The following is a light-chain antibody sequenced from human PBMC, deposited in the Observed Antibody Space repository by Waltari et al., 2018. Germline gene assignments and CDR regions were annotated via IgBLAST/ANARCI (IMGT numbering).Light chain of an antibody. Sequence: QSMLTQPPPVAGAPGQRVTISSTGRDPNTGAHYKLHWYRQLPGRAPELLISTNTNRASGVPDRFSGSKSGTSASLTITGLQAEDEADYYCQSYDISLGGSVVFGGGTKLTVL. CDR1: DPNTGAHYK. J-gene: IGLJ2*01. CDR2: TNT. CDR3: QSYDISLGGSVV. V-gene: IGLV1-40*01.